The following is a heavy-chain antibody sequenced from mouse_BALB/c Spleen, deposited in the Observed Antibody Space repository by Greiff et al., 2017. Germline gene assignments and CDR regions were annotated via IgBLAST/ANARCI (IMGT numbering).Heavy chain of an antibody. D-gene: IGHD1-1*01. CDR2: ISYSGST. CDR3: AREGVLLRGHFDV. J-gene: IGHJ1*01. V-gene: IGHV3-8*02. CDR1: GDSITSGY. Sequence: EVMLVESGPSLVKPSQTLSLTCSVTGDSITSGYWNWIRKFPGNKLEYMGYISYSGSTYYNPSLKSRISITRDTSKNQYYLQLNSVTTEDTATYYCAREGVLLRGHFDVWGAGTTVTVSS.